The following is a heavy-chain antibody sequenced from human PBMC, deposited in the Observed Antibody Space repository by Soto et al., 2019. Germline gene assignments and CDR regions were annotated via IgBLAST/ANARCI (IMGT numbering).Heavy chain of an antibody. CDR1: GFTFSDHY. Sequence: EVQLVESGGGLVQPGGSLRLSCAASGFTFSDHYMDWVRQAPGKGLEWVGRTRNKANSYTTEYAASVKGRFTISRDDSKNSLYLQMNSLKTEDTAVYYCATSGRFGEFKPRYYYYGMDVWGQGTTVTVSS. V-gene: IGHV3-72*01. J-gene: IGHJ6*02. CDR2: TRNKANSYTT. CDR3: ATSGRFGEFKPRYYYYGMDV. D-gene: IGHD3-10*01.